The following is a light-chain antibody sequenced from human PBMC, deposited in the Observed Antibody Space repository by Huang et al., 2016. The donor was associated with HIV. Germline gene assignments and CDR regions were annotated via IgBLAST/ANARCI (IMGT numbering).Light chain of an antibody. CDR2: KVS. CDR3: MQGTHWPPYT. CDR1: QSLLSSDGNTD. Sequence: DVGMTQSPLFLPVTLGQTASISCRASQSLLSSDGNTDLTWFQQRPGQSPRRLIYKVSNRYSGVPDRFSGSGSVTDFTLKISRVEAEDLGVYYCMQGTHWPPYTFGQGTKLEIK. J-gene: IGKJ2*01. V-gene: IGKV2-30*01.